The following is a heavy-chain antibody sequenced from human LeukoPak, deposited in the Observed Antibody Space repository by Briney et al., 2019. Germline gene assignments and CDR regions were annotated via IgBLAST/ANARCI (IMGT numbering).Heavy chain of an antibody. J-gene: IGHJ6*02. CDR2: INTNTGNP. D-gene: IGHD1-26*01. Sequence: GASVKVSCKASGYTLTSYAMNWVRQAPGQGLEWMGWINTNTGNPTYAQGFTGRFVFSLDTSVSTAYLQISSLKAEDTAVYYCARALPPYGYVGATTGYYHYGMDVWGQGTTVTVSS. CDR1: GYTLTSYA. CDR3: ARALPPYGYVGATTGYYHYGMDV. V-gene: IGHV7-4-1*02.